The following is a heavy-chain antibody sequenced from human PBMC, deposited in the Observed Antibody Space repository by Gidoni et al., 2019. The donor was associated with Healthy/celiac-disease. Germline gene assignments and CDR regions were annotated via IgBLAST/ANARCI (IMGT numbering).Heavy chain of an antibody. CDR2: INHSGST. J-gene: IGHJ6*02. V-gene: IGHV4-34*01. CDR3: AAAAYYYYYGMDV. Sequence: QVQLQQWGAGLLKPSDTLFLTCAFYGGSFSGYYWSWIRQPPGKGLEWIGEINHSGSTNYNPSLKSRVTISVDTSKNQFSLKLSSVTAADTAVYYCAAAAYYYYYGMDVWGQGTTVTVSS. CDR1: GGSFSGYY. D-gene: IGHD2-2*01.